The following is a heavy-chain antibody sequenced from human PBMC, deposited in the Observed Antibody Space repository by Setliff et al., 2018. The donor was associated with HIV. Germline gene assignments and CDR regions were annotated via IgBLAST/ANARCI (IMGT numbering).Heavy chain of an antibody. D-gene: IGHD3-10*01. CDR3: AKGPTGSGSSYLDF. CDR2: ITWNGDRA. Sequence: PGGSLRLSCAASGFIFDDHAMHWVRQVPGKGLEWASLITWNGDRAYYTDSVKGRFTVSRDNSKNSFYLQMNSLRDEDTGLYYCAKGPTGSGSSYLDFWGQGTLVTVSS. J-gene: IGHJ4*02. V-gene: IGHV3-43D*03. CDR1: GFIFDDHA.